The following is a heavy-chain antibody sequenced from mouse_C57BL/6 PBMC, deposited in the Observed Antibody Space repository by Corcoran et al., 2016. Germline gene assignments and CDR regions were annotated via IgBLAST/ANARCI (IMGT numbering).Heavy chain of an antibody. CDR2: INPNNGGT. V-gene: IGHV1-26*01. Sequence: EVQLQQSGPELVKPGASVKISCTASGYTFTDYYMNWVKQSHGKSLEWIGDINPNNGGTSYTQKFKGKATLTVDKSSSTAYMELRSLTSEDSAVYYCARSSGDYDVAWFAYWGQGTLVTVSA. D-gene: IGHD2-4*01. CDR3: ARSSGDYDVAWFAY. J-gene: IGHJ3*01. CDR1: GYTFTDYY.